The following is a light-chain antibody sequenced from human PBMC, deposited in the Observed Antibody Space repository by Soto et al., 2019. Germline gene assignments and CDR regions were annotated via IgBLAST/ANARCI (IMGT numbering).Light chain of an antibody. J-gene: IGLJ1*01. CDR3: SSYTSSSIDSV. CDR2: EVS. Sequence: QSALTQPPSASGSPGQSVTISCTGTSSDVGGYNYVSWYQQHPGKAPKLMIYEVSNRPSGVSNRFSGSKSGNTASLTISGLQAEDEADYYCSSYTSSSIDSVFGTGTKVTVL. V-gene: IGLV2-14*01. CDR1: SSDVGGYNY.